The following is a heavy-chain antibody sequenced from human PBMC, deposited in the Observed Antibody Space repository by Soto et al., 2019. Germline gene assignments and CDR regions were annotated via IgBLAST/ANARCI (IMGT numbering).Heavy chain of an antibody. J-gene: IGHJ4*02. CDR3: AHSDGGYEIIYFDF. V-gene: IGHV2-5*01. CDR2: IYYNDDR. CDR1: GFSFTTAGVA. Sequence: SGPTLVNPTQTLTLTCTFSGFSFTTAGVAVGWIRQTPGGALEWLTLIYYNDDRRLSPSLNTRLTITGDTSKNQVVLSLTNVDPGDPATYFCAHSDGGYEIIYFDFWGQGIPVTVS. D-gene: IGHD5-12*01.